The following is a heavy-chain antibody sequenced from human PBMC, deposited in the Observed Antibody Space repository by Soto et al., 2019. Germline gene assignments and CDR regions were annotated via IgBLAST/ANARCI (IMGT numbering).Heavy chain of an antibody. CDR1: GGTFSSYA. J-gene: IGHJ3*02. CDR3: ARVGDYYDSSGYYSLVAFDI. V-gene: IGHV1-69*01. D-gene: IGHD3-22*01. CDR2: IIPIFGTA. Sequence: QVQLVQSGAEVKKPGSSVKVSCKASGGTFSSYAISWVRQAPGQGLEWMGGIIPIFGTANYAQKFKGRVTITADESTSTAYMELSSLRSEDTAVYYCARVGDYYDSSGYYSLVAFDIWGQGTMVTVSS.